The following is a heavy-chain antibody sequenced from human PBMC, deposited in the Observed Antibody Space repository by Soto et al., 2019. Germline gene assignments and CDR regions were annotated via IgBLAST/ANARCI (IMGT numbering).Heavy chain of an antibody. CDR3: ARDLITMFGVVIIPPGFYYGMDV. V-gene: IGHV1-18*04. Sequence: ASVKVSCKASGYTFTSYGISWVRQAPGQGLEWMGWISAYNGNTNYAQKLQGRVTMTTDTSTSTAYMELRSLRSDDTAVYYCARDLITMFGVVIIPPGFYYGMDVWGQGTTVTVSS. CDR1: GYTFTSYG. D-gene: IGHD3-3*01. CDR2: ISAYNGNT. J-gene: IGHJ6*02.